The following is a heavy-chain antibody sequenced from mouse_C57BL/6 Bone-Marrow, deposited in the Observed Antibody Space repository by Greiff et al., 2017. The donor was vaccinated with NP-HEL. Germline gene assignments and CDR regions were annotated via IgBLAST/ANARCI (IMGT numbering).Heavy chain of an antibody. D-gene: IGHD2-3*01. CDR2: ISNGGGST. V-gene: IGHV5-12*01. Sequence: DVMLVESGGGLVQPGGSLKLSCAASGFTFSDYYMYWVRQTPEKRLEWVAYISNGGGSTYYPDTVKGRFTISRDNAKNTLYLQMSRLKSEDTAMYYCARHGDGYSYYYAMDYWGQGTSVTVSS. CDR1: GFTFSDYY. CDR3: ARHGDGYSYYYAMDY. J-gene: IGHJ4*01.